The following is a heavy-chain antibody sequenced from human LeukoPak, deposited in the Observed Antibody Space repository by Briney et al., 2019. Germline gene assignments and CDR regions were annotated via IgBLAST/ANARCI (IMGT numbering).Heavy chain of an antibody. Sequence: GGSLRLSCAASGFTFTSYNMNWVRQAPGKGLEWVSAISGSGGSTYHADSVKGRFTISRDNSKNTLYLQMNSLRAEDTAVYYRAKCVAGTGGPHDYWGQGTLVTVSS. D-gene: IGHD6-19*01. CDR3: AKCVAGTGGPHDY. CDR2: ISGSGGST. J-gene: IGHJ4*02. CDR1: GFTFTSYN. V-gene: IGHV3-23*01.